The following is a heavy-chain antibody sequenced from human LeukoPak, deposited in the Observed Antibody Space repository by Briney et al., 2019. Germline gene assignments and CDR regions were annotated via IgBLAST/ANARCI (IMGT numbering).Heavy chain of an antibody. CDR1: GFTFSSYA. Sequence: GGSLRLSCAASGFTFSSYAMHWVRQAPGKGLEWVAVISYDGSNKYYADSVKGRFTISRDNSKNTLYLQMNSLRAEDTAVYYCVWQWLVREVDYWGQGTLVTVSS. CDR3: VWQWLVREVDY. V-gene: IGHV3-30*04. J-gene: IGHJ4*02. CDR2: ISYDGSNK. D-gene: IGHD6-19*01.